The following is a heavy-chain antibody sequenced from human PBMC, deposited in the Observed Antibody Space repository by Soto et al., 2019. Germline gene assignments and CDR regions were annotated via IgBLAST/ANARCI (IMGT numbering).Heavy chain of an antibody. CDR3: ARGARIAAAGQNWFDP. V-gene: IGHV4-34*01. CDR2: INHSGST. CDR1: GGSFSGYY. Sequence: SETLSLTCAVYGGSFSGYYWSWIRQPPGKGLEWIGEINHSGSTNYTPSLKSRVTISVDTSKNQFSLKRSSVTAADTAVYYCARGARIAAAGQNWFDPWGQGTLGTVSS. D-gene: IGHD6-13*01. J-gene: IGHJ5*02.